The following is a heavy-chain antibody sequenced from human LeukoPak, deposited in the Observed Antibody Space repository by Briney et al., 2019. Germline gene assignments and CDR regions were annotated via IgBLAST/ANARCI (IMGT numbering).Heavy chain of an antibody. J-gene: IGHJ4*02. CDR3: AKRGVVIRVILVGFHKEAYYFDS. CDR2: ISGGGGGT. D-gene: IGHD3-22*01. CDR1: GITLSNYA. Sequence: GSLRLSCAVSGITLSNYAMSWVRQAPGKGLEWVAGISGGGGGTNYADSVKGRFTISRDNSKNTLYLQMNNLRVDDTAVYFCAKRGVVIRVILVGFHKEAYYFDSWGQGALVTVSS. V-gene: IGHV3-23*01.